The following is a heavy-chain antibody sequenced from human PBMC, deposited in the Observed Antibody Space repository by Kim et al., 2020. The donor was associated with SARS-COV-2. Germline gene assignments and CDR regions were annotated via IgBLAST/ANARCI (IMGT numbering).Heavy chain of an antibody. J-gene: IGHJ4*02. V-gene: IGHV3-43*01. CDR2: ISWDGGST. Sequence: GGSLRLSCAASGFTFYDYTMHWVRQAPGKGLEWVSLISWDGGSTYYADSVKGRFTISRDNSKNSLYLQMNSLRTEDTALYYCAKGQYYDSSGYGDWGQGTLVTVSS. D-gene: IGHD3-22*01. CDR1: GFTFYDYT. CDR3: AKGQYYDSSGYGD.